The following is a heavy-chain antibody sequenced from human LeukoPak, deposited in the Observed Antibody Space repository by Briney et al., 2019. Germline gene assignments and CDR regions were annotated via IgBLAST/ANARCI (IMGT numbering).Heavy chain of an antibody. V-gene: IGHV4-59*01. CDR2: IYYSGST. D-gene: IGHD1-1*01. J-gene: IGHJ3*02. CDR1: GGSISSYY. CDR3: ARDLDEVNAFDI. Sequence: SETLCLTCTVSGGSISSYYWSWIRQPPGKGLEWIGYIYYSGSTNYNPSLKSRVTISVDTSKNQFSLKLSSVTAADTAVYYCARDLDEVNAFDIWGQGTMVTVSS.